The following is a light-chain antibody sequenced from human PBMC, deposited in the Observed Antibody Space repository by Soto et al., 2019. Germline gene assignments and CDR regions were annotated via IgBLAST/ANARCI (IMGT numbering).Light chain of an antibody. CDR2: AAS. CDR3: QQSYSTPRT. Sequence: IQMTPSPSTLAASVGARVLITCRASQGIDNYLAWYQQRPGKVPKLLIYAASRLQSGVPSRCSGSGSGTDFTLTISSLQPEDFATYYCQQSYSTPRTFGQGTKVDIK. CDR1: QGIDNY. J-gene: IGKJ1*01. V-gene: IGKV1-39*01.